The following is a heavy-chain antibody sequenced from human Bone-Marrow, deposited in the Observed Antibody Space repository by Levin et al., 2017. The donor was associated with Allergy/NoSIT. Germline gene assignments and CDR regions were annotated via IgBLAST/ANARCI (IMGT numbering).Heavy chain of an antibody. CDR3: ARGRLQLQSFSGAETKKSILLDS. J-gene: IGHJ4*02. D-gene: IGHD2-8*02. CDR1: NASLIGYY. V-gene: IGHV4-34*01. Sequence: SETLSLTCNVYNASLIGYYWNWMRQPPGKGLEWIGEINHNGITNYNSSLRSRVTISIDSSKSQFSLQVKSVTAADSAFYYCARGRLQLQSFSGAETKKSILLDSWGQGTLVTVSS. CDR2: INHNGIT.